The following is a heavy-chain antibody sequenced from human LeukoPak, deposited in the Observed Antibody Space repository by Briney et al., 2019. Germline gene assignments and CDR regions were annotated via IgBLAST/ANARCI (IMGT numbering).Heavy chain of an antibody. J-gene: IGHJ4*02. CDR3: ARARGHAHFDY. CDR1: GFTFSTYE. V-gene: IGHV3-48*03. Sequence: QPGGSLRLSCAASGFTFSTYEMNWVRQAPGRGLEWVSYISSSGGTIYYADSVKGRFTISRDNAKNSLYLQMNSLRVEDTVVYYCARARGHAHFDYWGQGTLVTVSS. D-gene: IGHD2-15*01. CDR2: ISSSGGTI.